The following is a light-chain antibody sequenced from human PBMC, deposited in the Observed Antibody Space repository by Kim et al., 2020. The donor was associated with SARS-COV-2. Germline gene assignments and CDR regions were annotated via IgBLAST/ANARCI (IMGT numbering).Light chain of an antibody. J-gene: IGLJ2*01. CDR1: SSDVGSDYR. CDR3: CTYASRYV. Sequence: PGTATSTCCTRTSSDVGSDYRVSWYQQHPRKLLIHMIYDVSKRVSGVSNRSSGAKSGNTASPTISGLQAEDEADYYCCTYASRYVFGGGTKLTVL. CDR2: DVS. V-gene: IGLV2-23*02.